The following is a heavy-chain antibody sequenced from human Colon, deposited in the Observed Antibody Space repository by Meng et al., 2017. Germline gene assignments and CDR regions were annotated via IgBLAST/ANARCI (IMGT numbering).Heavy chain of an antibody. CDR3: ARDWGDVRGGFDF. CDR2: TYYRSKYYN. J-gene: IGHJ4*02. Sequence: QATAPQSGPGLVKPSQTLSLPCASSGDSVSSNSAAWNWIRQSPSRGLEWLGRTYYRSKYYNDYALSVKSRITINPDTSKNQFSLQLNSVTPEDTAIYYCARDWGDVRGGFDFWGQGTLVTVSS. CDR1: GDSVSSNSAA. V-gene: IGHV6-1*01. D-gene: IGHD3-10*02.